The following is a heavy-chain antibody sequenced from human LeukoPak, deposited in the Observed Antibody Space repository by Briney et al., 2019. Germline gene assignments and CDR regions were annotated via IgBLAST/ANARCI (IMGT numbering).Heavy chain of an antibody. J-gene: IGHJ6*02. Sequence: SETLPLTCSVSGGSFSSSIYWWAWIRQPPGKGLEWIGNIYYSGSTHYNPSLKSRVTISIDTSKNQFSLRLSSVTAADTAVYYCARAEWELLGERYYGMDVWGQGTTVTVSS. V-gene: IGHV4-39*07. D-gene: IGHD1-26*01. CDR3: ARAEWELLGERYYGMDV. CDR2: IYYSGST. CDR1: GGSFSSSIYW.